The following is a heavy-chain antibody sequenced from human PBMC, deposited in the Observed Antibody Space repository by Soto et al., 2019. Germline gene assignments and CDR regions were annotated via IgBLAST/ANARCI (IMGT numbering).Heavy chain of an antibody. Sequence: GSLRLSCAASGFDFTNSGMHWVRQAPGKGLVWVSHVNSDGSITTYADSVKGRFTISRDNAKNTVYLQMNSLRVEDTAVYYCTRDQRYSSAVWGQGTLVTVSS. CDR3: TRDQRYSSAV. V-gene: IGHV3-74*01. D-gene: IGHD5-18*01. CDR1: GFDFTNSG. J-gene: IGHJ4*02. CDR2: VNSDGSIT.